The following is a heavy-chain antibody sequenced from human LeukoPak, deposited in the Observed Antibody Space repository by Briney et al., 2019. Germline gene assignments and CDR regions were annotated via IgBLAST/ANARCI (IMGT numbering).Heavy chain of an antibody. CDR2: IYHSGST. Sequence: SETLSLTCAVSGGSISSGGYSWSWIRQPPGRGLEWIGYIYHSGSTYYNPSLKSRVTISVDRSKNQFSLKLSPVTAADTAVYYCARGQGVFDYWGQGTLVTVSS. D-gene: IGHD3-10*01. V-gene: IGHV4-30-2*01. CDR3: ARGQGVFDY. J-gene: IGHJ4*02. CDR1: GGSISSGGYS.